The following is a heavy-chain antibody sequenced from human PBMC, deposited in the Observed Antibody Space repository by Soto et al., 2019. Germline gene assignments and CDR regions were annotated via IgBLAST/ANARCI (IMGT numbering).Heavy chain of an antibody. J-gene: IGHJ4*02. CDR1: GFTFSSYG. V-gene: IGHV3-30*03. CDR2: ISYDGSNK. Sequence: QVQLVESGGGVVQPGRSLRLSCAASGFTFSSYGMHWVRQAPGKGLEWVAVISYDGSNKYYADSVKGRFTISRDNSKNTLYLQMNSLRAEDTAVYYCATLDDYGDYYFDYWGQGTLVTVSS. CDR3: ATLDDYGDYYFDY. D-gene: IGHD4-17*01.